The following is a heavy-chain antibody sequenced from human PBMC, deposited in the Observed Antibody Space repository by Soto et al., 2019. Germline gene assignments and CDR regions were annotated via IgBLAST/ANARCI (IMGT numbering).Heavy chain of an antibody. J-gene: IGHJ4*02. CDR3: AKSDASPYYDFWSGYYTGGGTFDY. CDR2: ISGSGGST. Sequence: GGSLRLSCAASGFTFSSYAMSWVRQAPGKGLEWVSAISGSGGSTYYADSVKGRFTIARDNSKNTLYLQMNSLRAEDTAVYYCAKSDASPYYDFWSGYYTGGGTFDYWGQGTLVTVSS. CDR1: GFTFSSYA. D-gene: IGHD3-3*01. V-gene: IGHV3-23*01.